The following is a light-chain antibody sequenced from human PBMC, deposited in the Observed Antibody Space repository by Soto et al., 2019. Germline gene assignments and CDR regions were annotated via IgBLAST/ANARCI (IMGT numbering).Light chain of an antibody. CDR1: QSVSSN. V-gene: IGKV3-20*01. Sequence: EIVMTQSPATVSVSPGERVTLSCRASQSVSSNLAWYQQKPGQPPRLLIDGASSRATGISDRFSGSGSGTDFTLTISRLEPEDFAVYYCQQYGSSPRTFGGGTKVDIK. CDR2: GAS. CDR3: QQYGSSPRT. J-gene: IGKJ4*01.